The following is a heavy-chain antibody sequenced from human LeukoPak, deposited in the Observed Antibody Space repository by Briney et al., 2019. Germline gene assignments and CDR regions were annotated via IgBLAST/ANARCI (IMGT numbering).Heavy chain of an antibody. Sequence: GGSLRLSCAASGVTVSSNYMSWVRQAPGKGLEWVSSIYNDGRTQYTDSVKGRFAISRDNSKNTLYLQMNSLRAEDTAVYYCARWYCSSTTCYYDYWGQGTLVTVSS. D-gene: IGHD2-2*01. J-gene: IGHJ4*02. CDR1: GVTVSSNY. CDR3: ARWYCSSTTCYYDY. CDR2: IYNDGRT. V-gene: IGHV3-53*01.